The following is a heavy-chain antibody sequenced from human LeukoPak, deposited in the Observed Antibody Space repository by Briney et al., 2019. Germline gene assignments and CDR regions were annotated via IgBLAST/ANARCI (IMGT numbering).Heavy chain of an antibody. CDR2: VSGSGGST. Sequence: GGSLRLSCAASGFTFSSYAMSWVRQAPGKGLEGVSAVSGSGGSTYYADSVKGRFTISRDNSKNTLYLQMNSLRAEDTAVYYCAKGGAYGPGCYFDYWGQGTLVTVSS. J-gene: IGHJ4*02. CDR3: AKGGAYGPGCYFDY. CDR1: GFTFSSYA. V-gene: IGHV3-23*01. D-gene: IGHD3-10*01.